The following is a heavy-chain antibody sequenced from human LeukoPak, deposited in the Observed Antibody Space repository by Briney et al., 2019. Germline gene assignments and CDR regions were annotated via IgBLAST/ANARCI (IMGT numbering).Heavy chain of an antibody. V-gene: IGHV3-30-3*01. D-gene: IGHD3-22*01. Sequence: TGRSLRLSCAASGFTFSSYAMHWVRQAPGKGLEWVAVISYDGSNKYYADSVKGRFTISRDNSKNTLYLQMNSLKTEDTAVYYCTTVQSYYYDSSGYYIIDYWGQGTLVTVSS. J-gene: IGHJ4*02. CDR3: TTVQSYYYDSSGYYIIDY. CDR1: GFTFSSYA. CDR2: ISYDGSNK.